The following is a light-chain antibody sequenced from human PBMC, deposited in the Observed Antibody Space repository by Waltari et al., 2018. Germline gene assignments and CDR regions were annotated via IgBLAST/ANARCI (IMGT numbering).Light chain of an antibody. CDR1: QSIGTY. Sequence: EIILTQSPVTLSLSPGDRATLSCRATQSIGTYLAWYQHKPGQAPRLLIYDASNRATGIPARFSGSGSGTDFTLTISSLEPEDFAVYHCQQGTTWLFGPGTKVEIK. CDR2: DAS. CDR3: QQGTTWL. J-gene: IGKJ3*01. V-gene: IGKV3-11*01.